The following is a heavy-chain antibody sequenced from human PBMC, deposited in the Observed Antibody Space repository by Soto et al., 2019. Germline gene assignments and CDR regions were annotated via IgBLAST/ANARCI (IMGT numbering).Heavy chain of an antibody. CDR3: ATGTYLADDVYDI. CDR1: GLAFSDNF. V-gene: IGHV3-11*05. Sequence: QVQLVESGGGLVKPGGSLRLSSAAYGLAFSDNFMSWFREAPGKGLEFVSYINRRSTYTDYADSVRGRFTISRDNAKNSLYLEMNSLRVEDTAIYYCATGTYLADDVYDIWGQGTLVTVSS. CDR2: INRRSTYT. J-gene: IGHJ3*02. D-gene: IGHD1-26*01.